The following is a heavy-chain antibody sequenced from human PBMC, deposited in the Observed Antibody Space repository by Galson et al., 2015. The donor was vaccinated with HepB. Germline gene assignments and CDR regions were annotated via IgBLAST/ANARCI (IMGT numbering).Heavy chain of an antibody. CDR2: ISSSSSTI. CDR3: ASNLDIVVVPAAIPNNNYYYYGMDV. D-gene: IGHD2-2*02. V-gene: IGHV3-48*04. Sequence: SLRLSCAASGFTFSSYSMNRVRQAPGKGLEWVSYISSSSSTIYYADSVKGRFTISRDNAKNSLYLQMNSLRAEDTAVYYCASNLDIVVVPAAIPNNNYYYYGMDVWGQGTTVTVSS. CDR1: GFTFSSYS. J-gene: IGHJ6*02.